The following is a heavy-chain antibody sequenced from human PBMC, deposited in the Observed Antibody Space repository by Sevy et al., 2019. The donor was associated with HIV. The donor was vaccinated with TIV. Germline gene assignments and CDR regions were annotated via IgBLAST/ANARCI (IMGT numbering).Heavy chain of an antibody. CDR2: ISSSSRTI. D-gene: IGHD5-18*01. V-gene: IGHV3-48*02. J-gene: IGHJ4*02. CDR1: GLTFSSDS. Sequence: GGFLRLSCVVSGLTFSSDSMNWVRQAPGKGLEWLAYISSSSRTIYYADSVEGRFTISRDNDTKSVFLQMNNLRDEDSATYYCARDVDTPFVRSFDSWGQGTLVTVSS. CDR3: ARDVDTPFVRSFDS.